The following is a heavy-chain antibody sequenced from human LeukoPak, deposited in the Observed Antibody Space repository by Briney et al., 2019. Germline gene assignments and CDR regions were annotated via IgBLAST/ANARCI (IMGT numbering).Heavy chain of an antibody. D-gene: IGHD3-10*01. V-gene: IGHV1-2*02. CDR2: INPNTGGT. Sequence: RASVKVSCKASGYTFTGYYMHWVRQAPGQGLEWMGWINPNTGGTNYAQKFQGRVTMTRDTSISTAYMELSRLRSDDTAVYYCARDPYGTWYFDLWGRGTLVTVSS. CDR1: GYTFTGYY. CDR3: ARDPYGTWYFDL. J-gene: IGHJ2*01.